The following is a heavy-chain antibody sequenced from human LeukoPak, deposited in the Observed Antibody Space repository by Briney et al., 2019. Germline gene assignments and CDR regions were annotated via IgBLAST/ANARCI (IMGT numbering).Heavy chain of an antibody. CDR3: ARGSEGYPGPFDY. Sequence: GGSLRLSCAASGFTFSGFWMHWVRQAPGKGLVWIARLNSDGSNTDYADSVKGRFTISRDNAKNTLYLQMNSLSAEDTAVYYCARGSEGYPGPFDYWGQGTLVTVSS. D-gene: IGHD5-24*01. CDR1: GFTFSGFW. J-gene: IGHJ4*02. V-gene: IGHV3-74*01. CDR2: LNSDGSNT.